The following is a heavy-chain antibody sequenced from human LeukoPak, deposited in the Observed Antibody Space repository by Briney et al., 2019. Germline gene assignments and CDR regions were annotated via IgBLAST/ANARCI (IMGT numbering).Heavy chain of an antibody. J-gene: IGHJ4*02. D-gene: IGHD1-1*01. CDR3: ERRAQLTQLEKVGASYYFDR. CDR2: LFSGGST. CDR1: GFTVNSYY. V-gene: IGHV3-53*01. Sequence: GGSLRLSCVVSGFTVNSYYMSWVRQAPGKGLEWVSVLFSGGSTYYAESVKGRFTISRDNSKNTLYLQINALRAEDTDVSYCERRAQLTQLEKVGASYYFDRWGQGTLVTVSS.